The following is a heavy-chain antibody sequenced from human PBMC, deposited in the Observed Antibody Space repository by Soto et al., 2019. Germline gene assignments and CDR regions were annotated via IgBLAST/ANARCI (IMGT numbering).Heavy chain of an antibody. CDR1: GFTFSSYG. CDR2: ISYDGSNK. V-gene: IGHV3-30*18. D-gene: IGHD1-7*01. CDR3: AKEGVLELWSCFDY. Sequence: GGSLRLSCAASGFTFSSYGMHWVRQAPGKGLEWVAVISYDGSNKYYADSVKGRFTISRDNSKNTLYLQMNSLRAEDTAVYYCAKEGVLELWSCFDYWGQGTLVTVSS. J-gene: IGHJ4*02.